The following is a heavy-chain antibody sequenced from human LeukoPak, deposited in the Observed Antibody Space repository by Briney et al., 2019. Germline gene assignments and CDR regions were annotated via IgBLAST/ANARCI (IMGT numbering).Heavy chain of an antibody. CDR3: TRPGGYSYGYARAFDI. CDR1: GFTFSGSA. CDR2: IRSKANSYEK. J-gene: IGHJ3*02. D-gene: IGHD5-18*01. V-gene: IGHV3-73*01. Sequence: PGGSLRLSCAASGFTFSGSAMHWVRQASGKGLEWVGRIRSKANSYEKAYAASVKGRFTISRDDSKNTAYLQMNSLKTEDTAVYYCTRPGGYSYGYARAFDIWGQGTMVTVSS.